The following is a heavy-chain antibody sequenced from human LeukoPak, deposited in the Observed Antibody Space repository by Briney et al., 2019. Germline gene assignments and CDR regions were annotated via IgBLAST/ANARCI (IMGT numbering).Heavy chain of an antibody. Sequence: GGSLRLSCAASGLTFSSYAMSWVRQAPGKGLEWVSGISGSGENTHYADSVQGRFITSRDNSKNTMYLQMNSLRGEDTAVYYCAKGSTYFYGSGTSDDAFDIWGQGTMVTVSS. CDR1: GLTFSSYA. CDR2: ISGSGENT. CDR3: AKGSTYFYGSGTSDDAFDI. V-gene: IGHV3-23*01. D-gene: IGHD3-10*01. J-gene: IGHJ3*02.